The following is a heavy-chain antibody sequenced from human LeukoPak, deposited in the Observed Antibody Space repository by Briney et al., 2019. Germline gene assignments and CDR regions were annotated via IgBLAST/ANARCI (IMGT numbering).Heavy chain of an antibody. J-gene: IGHJ4*02. V-gene: IGHV4-59*01. CDR1: GGSISSYY. Sequence: SETLSLTCTVSGGSISSYYWSWIRQPPGKGLEWIGYIYYSGSTNYNPSLKSLVTISVDTSKNQFSLKLSSVTAADTAVYYCASLQWVRRGWYLDYWGQGTLVTVSS. CDR2: IYYSGST. D-gene: IGHD4-11*01. CDR3: ASLQWVRRGWYLDY.